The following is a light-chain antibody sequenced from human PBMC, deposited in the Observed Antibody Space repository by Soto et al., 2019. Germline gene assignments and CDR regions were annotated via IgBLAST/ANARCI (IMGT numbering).Light chain of an antibody. Sequence: QSVLTQPASVSGSPGQSITISCTGTSSDVGGYNYVSWYQQYPGKVPKLMIYEVTNRPSGVSNRFSGSKSGNTASLTISGLQAEDEADYYCSSFTANTHVVFGGGTQLTVL. V-gene: IGLV2-14*01. CDR2: EVT. CDR1: SSDVGGYNY. CDR3: SSFTANTHVV. J-gene: IGLJ2*01.